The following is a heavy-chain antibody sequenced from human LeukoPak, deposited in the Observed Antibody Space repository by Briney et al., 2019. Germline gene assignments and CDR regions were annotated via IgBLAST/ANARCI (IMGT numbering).Heavy chain of an antibody. CDR3: WYYYDSSNAVVNAFDI. D-gene: IGHD3-22*01. V-gene: IGHV1-2*02. CDR2: INPNSGGT. J-gene: IGHJ3*02. CDR1: GYTFTAYY. Sequence: ASVKVSCKASGYTFTAYYMHWVRQAPGQGLEWMGWINPNSGGTNYAQKFQGRVTMTRDTSISTAYMELSRLRSDDTAVYYCWYYYDSSNAVVNAFDIWGQGTMVTVSS.